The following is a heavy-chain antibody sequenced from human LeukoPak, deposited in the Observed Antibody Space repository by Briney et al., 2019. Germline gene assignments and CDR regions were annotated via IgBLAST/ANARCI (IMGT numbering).Heavy chain of an antibody. CDR1: GFTSSDYY. J-gene: IGHJ6*01. V-gene: IGHV3-20*01. Sequence: GGSLRLSCAASGFTSSDYYMSWIRQAPGKGLEWISGITRNGGSTAYADSVKGRFTIFRDNAKNSLYLQMNSLRVEDTALYHCARDSSGSYSDGMDVWGQGTTVTVSS. CDR2: ITRNGGST. CDR3: ARDSSGSYSDGMDV. D-gene: IGHD1-26*01.